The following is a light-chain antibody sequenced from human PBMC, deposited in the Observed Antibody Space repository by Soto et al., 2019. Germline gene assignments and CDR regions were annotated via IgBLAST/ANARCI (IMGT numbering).Light chain of an antibody. J-gene: IGKJ3*01. CDR3: QQSYSTPGIT. CDR1: QSISSY. CDR2: AAS. Sequence: DLQMTQSPSSLSASVGDRVTITCRASQSISSYLNWYPQKPGKAPKLLIYAASSLQSGVPSRFSGSRSGTDFTLTISSLQPEDFATYYCQQSYSTPGITFGPGTKVDIK. V-gene: IGKV1-39*01.